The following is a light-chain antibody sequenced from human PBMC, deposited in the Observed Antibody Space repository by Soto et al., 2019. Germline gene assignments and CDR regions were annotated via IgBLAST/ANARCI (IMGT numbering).Light chain of an antibody. J-gene: IGLJ1*01. CDR3: TSFSSSNSLYV. CDR1: TRDIAGYNY. CDR2: QVT. Sequence: QSVLAQPASVSGSLGQSITISCTGTTRDIAGYNYISWYQQLPGKAPKLMIYQVTIRPSGISNRFSGSKSGNTASLTISGLQAEDEADYYCTSFSSSNSLYVFGTGTKVTVX. V-gene: IGLV2-14*01.